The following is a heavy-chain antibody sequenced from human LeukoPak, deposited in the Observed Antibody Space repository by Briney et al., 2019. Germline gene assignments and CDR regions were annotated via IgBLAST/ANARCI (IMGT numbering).Heavy chain of an antibody. CDR3: AREGPYYDILTGYIN. J-gene: IGHJ4*02. V-gene: IGHV3-53*01. D-gene: IGHD3-9*01. Sequence: PGGSLRLSCAASGFTVSSNYMSWVRQAPGKGLEWVSVIYSGGSTYYADSVKGRFTISRDNSKNTLYLQMNSLRAEDTAVYYCAREGPYYDILTGYINWGQGTLVTVSS. CDR1: GFTVSSNY. CDR2: IYSGGST.